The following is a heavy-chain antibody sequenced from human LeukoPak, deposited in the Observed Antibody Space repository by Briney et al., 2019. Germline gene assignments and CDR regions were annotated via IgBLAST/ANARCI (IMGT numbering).Heavy chain of an antibody. CDR3: AREAKVGGALQY. Sequence: GGSLRLSCAASGFIFSDYWMHWVRQAPGRGLVCLSRINTDGGFTRYADSVQGRFIISRDTAKNTLFLQMNSLRAEDTAVYYCAREAKVGGALQYWGQGILVTVSS. J-gene: IGHJ4*02. V-gene: IGHV3-74*01. CDR2: INTDGGFT. CDR1: GFIFSDYW. D-gene: IGHD1-26*01.